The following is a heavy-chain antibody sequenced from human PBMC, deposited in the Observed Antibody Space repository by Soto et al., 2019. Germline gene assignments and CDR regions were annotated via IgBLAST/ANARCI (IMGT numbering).Heavy chain of an antibody. J-gene: IGHJ4*02. CDR1: GYTFTNYY. D-gene: IGHD6-13*01. CDR2: INPSGGST. CDR3: ASDCSSSWSHLCY. Sequence: QVQLVQSGAEVKKPGASVKVSCKASGYTFTNYYMNWVRQAPGQGLEWMGIINPSGGSTSYAQKFQGRVTMTRDTSTSTVYMELSSLRSEDTAVYYCASDCSSSWSHLCYWGQGTLVTVSS. V-gene: IGHV1-46*03.